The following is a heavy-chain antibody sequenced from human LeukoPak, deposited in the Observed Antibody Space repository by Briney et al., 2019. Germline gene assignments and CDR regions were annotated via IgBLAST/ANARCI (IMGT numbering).Heavy chain of an antibody. CDR2: IYPGDSDT. D-gene: IGHD5-18*01. V-gene: IGHV5-51*01. J-gene: IGHJ6*03. CDR3: ARHLSSDTAMDYYYMDV. Sequence: GESLKISCKGSGYRFTSYWIGWVRPMPGKGLEWMGIIYPGDSDTRYSPSFQGQVTISADKSISTAYLQWSSLKASDTAMYYCARHLSSDTAMDYYYMDVWGKGTTVTVSS. CDR1: GYRFTSYW.